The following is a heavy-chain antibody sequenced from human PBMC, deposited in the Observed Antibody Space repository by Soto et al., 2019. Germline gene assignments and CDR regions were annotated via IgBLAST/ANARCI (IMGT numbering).Heavy chain of an antibody. CDR2: ISAYNGNT. V-gene: IGHV1-18*04. D-gene: IGHD4-17*01. CDR3: SRDLPPRRSSHPNYGDFLYYYYGMDV. Sequence: ASVKVSCKASGYTFTSYGISWVRQAPGQGLEWMGWISAYNGNTNYAQKLQGRVTMTTDTSTSTAYMELRSLRSDDTAVYYCSRDLPPRRSSHPNYGDFLYYYYGMDVWGQGTTVTVSS. J-gene: IGHJ6*02. CDR1: GYTFTSYG.